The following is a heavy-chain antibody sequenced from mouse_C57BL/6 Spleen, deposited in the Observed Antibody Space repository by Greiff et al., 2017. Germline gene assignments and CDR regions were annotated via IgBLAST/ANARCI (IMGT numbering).Heavy chain of an antibody. V-gene: IGHV1-82*01. D-gene: IGHD1-1*01. Sequence: QVQLQQSGPELVKPGASVKISCKASGYAFSSSWMHWVKQRPGKGLEWIGRIYPGDGDTNYNGKFKGKATLTADKSSSTAYMQLSSLTSEDSAVCFWARITTVVDWGQGTTLTVAS. J-gene: IGHJ2*01. CDR3: ARITTVVD. CDR2: IYPGDGDT. CDR1: GYAFSSSW.